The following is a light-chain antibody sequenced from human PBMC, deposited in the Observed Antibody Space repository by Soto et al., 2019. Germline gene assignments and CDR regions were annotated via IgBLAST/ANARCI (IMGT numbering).Light chain of an antibody. Sequence: DIVMTQSPDSLAVSLGERATINCKSSQSVLYSSNNKNYLAWYQQKPGQPPKALIYWASTRESGVPDRFSGSGSGTDFTLTISSLQAEDVAVYYCQQYYSRPPTFGQGTKVDIK. CDR2: WAS. CDR1: QSVLYSSNNKNY. J-gene: IGKJ1*01. CDR3: QQYYSRPPT. V-gene: IGKV4-1*01.